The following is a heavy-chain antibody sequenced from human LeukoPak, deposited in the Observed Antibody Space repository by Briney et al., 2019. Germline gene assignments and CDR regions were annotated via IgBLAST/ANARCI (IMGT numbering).Heavy chain of an antibody. CDR1: GASISSDY. CDR3: ARSERYSSGWYFYFDY. CDR2: IYYSGST. J-gene: IGHJ4*02. D-gene: IGHD6-19*01. V-gene: IGHV4-59*01. Sequence: SETLSLTCAVSGASISSDYWSWIRQPPGKGLEWIGYIYYSGSTNYNPSLKSRVTISIDTSKNQFSLNLSSVTAADTAVYYCARSERYSSGWYFYFDYWGQGTLVTVSS.